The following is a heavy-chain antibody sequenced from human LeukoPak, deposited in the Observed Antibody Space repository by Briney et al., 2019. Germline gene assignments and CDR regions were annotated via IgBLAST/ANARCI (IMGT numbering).Heavy chain of an antibody. CDR2: ISSSSNYI. D-gene: IGHD6-19*01. V-gene: IGHV3-21*01. CDR1: GFSLSSHS. Sequence: PGGSLRLSCAASGFSLSSHSMNWVRQAPGKGLEWVSSISSSSNYIYYAHSMKGRFTVSRDNARNSLYLQMNSLRAEDTALYYCAREDSSGLDYWGQGTLVTVSS. J-gene: IGHJ4*02. CDR3: AREDSSGLDY.